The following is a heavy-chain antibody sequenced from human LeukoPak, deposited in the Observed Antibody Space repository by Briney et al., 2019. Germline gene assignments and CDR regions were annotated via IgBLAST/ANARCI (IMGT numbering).Heavy chain of an antibody. J-gene: IGHJ4*02. D-gene: IGHD2-15*01. CDR2: ISYDGSNK. V-gene: IGHV3-30*18. CDR3: AKITVVSHFDY. CDR1: GFPFSSYG. Sequence: GGSLRLSCAASGFPFSSYGMHWVRQAPGKGLEWVAVISYDGSNKYYADSVKGRFTISRDNSKNTLYLQMNSLRAEDTAVYYCAKITVVSHFDYWGQGTLVTVSS.